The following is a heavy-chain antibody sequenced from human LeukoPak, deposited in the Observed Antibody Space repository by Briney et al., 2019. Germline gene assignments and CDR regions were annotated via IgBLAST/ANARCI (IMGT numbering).Heavy chain of an antibody. CDR2: ISYDGSNK. CDR3: AKVPYYCSSTSCPADDY. CDR1: GFTFSTYF. D-gene: IGHD2-2*01. Sequence: PGRSLRLSCAASGFTFSTYFMHWVRQAPGKGLEWVAVISYDGSNKYYADSVKGRFTISRDNSKNTLYLQMNSLRAEDTAVYYCAKVPYYCSSTSCPADDYWGQGTLVTVSS. V-gene: IGHV3-30*18. J-gene: IGHJ4*02.